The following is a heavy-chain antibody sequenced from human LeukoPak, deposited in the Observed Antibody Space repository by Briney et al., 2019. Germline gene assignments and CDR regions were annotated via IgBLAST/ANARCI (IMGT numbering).Heavy chain of an antibody. CDR2: IYSGGST. J-gene: IGHJ3*02. CDR3: ARGGGYFDWPPDAFDI. CDR1: GFTVSSNY. V-gene: IGHV3-66*01. D-gene: IGHD3-9*01. Sequence: GRSLRLSCAASGFTVSSNYMSWVRQAPGKGLEWVSVIYSGGSTYYADSVKGRFTISRDNSKNTLYLQMNSLRAEDTAVYYCARGGGYFDWPPDAFDIWGQGTMVTVSS.